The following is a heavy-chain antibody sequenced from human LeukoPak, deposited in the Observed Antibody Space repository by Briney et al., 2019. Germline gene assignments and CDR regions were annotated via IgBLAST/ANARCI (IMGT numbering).Heavy chain of an antibody. CDR2: ISSSSSTI. CDR1: GFTFSSYS. J-gene: IGHJ4*02. CDR3: AKYRASGLWSDFDY. Sequence: HPGGSLRLSCAASGFTFSSYSMNWVRQAPGKGLEWVSYISSSSSTIYYADSVKGRFTISRDNAKNTVYLQMNSLRAEDTAVYYCAKYRASGLWSDFDYWGQGTLVTVSS. V-gene: IGHV3-48*01. D-gene: IGHD3-10*01.